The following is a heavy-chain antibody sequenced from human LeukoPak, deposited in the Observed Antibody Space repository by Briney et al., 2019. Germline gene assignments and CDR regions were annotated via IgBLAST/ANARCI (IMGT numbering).Heavy chain of an antibody. V-gene: IGHV3-23*01. J-gene: IGHJ4*02. CDR2: IRDNDFST. D-gene: IGHD5-18*01. CDR1: GLNFRSYA. Sequence: GGSLRLSCTASGLNFRSYALSWVRQAPGKGLEWVSGIRDNDFSTYYADSVKGRFTISRDTAKNTLYLEMDTLRAEDTAIYYCVRGNAGYGNFDYWGQGTQVTVSS. CDR3: VRGNAGYGNFDY.